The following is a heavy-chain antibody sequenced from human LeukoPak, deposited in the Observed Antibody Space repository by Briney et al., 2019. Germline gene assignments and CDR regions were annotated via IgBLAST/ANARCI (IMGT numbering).Heavy chain of an antibody. CDR3: ARGATYSSSSPDY. Sequence: GGSLRLSCAGSGFTFSDYWMGWVRQAPGKGLEWVSAISSSGSYIYYADSVKGRFTISRDNAKNSLYLQMNSLRAEDTAVYYCARGATYSSSSPDYWGQGTLVTVSS. V-gene: IGHV3-21*01. CDR1: GFTFSDYW. CDR2: ISSSGSYI. D-gene: IGHD6-6*01. J-gene: IGHJ4*02.